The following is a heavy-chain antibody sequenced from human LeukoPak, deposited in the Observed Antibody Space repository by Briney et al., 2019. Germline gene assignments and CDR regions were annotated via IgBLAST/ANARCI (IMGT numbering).Heavy chain of an antibody. CDR2: ISSSGSTI. CDR3: ARVGDYCDSSGSSDY. D-gene: IGHD3-22*01. Sequence: GGSLRLSCAASGFTFSSYEMNWVRQAPGKGLEWVSYISSSGSTIYYADSVKGRFTISRDNAKNSLYLQMNSLRAEDTAVYYCARVGDYCDSSGSSDYWGQGTLVTVSS. V-gene: IGHV3-48*03. J-gene: IGHJ4*02. CDR1: GFTFSSYE.